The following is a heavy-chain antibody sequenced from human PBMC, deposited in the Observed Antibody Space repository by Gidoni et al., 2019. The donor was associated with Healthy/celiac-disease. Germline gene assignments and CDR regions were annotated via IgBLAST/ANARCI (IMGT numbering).Heavy chain of an antibody. Sequence: QVQLVQSGAEVKKPGSSVKVSCKASGGTFSSYAISWVRQAPGQGLEWMGGIIPIFGTANYAQKFQGRVTITADESTSTAYMELSSLRSEDTAVYYCARAPPTVTTTPQVAFDIWGQGTMVTVSS. CDR1: GGTFSSYA. J-gene: IGHJ3*02. CDR3: ARAPPTVTTTPQVAFDI. D-gene: IGHD4-4*01. V-gene: IGHV1-69*01. CDR2: IIPIFGTA.